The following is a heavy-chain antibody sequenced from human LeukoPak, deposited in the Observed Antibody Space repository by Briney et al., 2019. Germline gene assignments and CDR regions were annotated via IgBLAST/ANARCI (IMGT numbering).Heavy chain of an antibody. V-gene: IGHV4-34*01. Sequence: SETLSLTCAVYGGSFSGYYWSWIRQPPGKGLEWIGEINQSGSTNYNPSLKRRVTLSVDTSKSQFSLKLSSVTAADTAVYYCARRVGRQQLGRFDPWGQGTLVTVSS. CDR1: GGSFSGYY. J-gene: IGHJ5*02. CDR2: INQSGST. CDR3: ARRVGRQQLGRFDP. D-gene: IGHD6-13*01.